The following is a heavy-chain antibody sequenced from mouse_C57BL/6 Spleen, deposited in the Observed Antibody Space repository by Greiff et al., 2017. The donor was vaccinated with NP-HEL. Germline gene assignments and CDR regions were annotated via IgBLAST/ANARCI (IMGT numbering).Heavy chain of an antibody. CDR2: IDPSDSYT. CDR3: ALKLYWYFDV. J-gene: IGHJ1*03. Sequence: VQLQQPGAELVMPGASVKLSCKASGYTFTSYWMHWVKQRPGQGLEWIGEIDPSDSYTNYNQKFKGKSTLTVDKSSSTAYMQLSSLTSEDSAVYYCALKLYWYFDVWGTGTTVTVSS. D-gene: IGHD1-3*01. V-gene: IGHV1-69*01. CDR1: GYTFTSYW.